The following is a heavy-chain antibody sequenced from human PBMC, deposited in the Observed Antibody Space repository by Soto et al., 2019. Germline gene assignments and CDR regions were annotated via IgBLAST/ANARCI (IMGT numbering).Heavy chain of an antibody. D-gene: IGHD1-26*01. CDR3: ARDGREASGMDV. CDR1: GGSISSHY. J-gene: IGHJ6*02. CDR2: IYYRGST. V-gene: IGHV4-59*11. Sequence: SETLSLTCTVSGGSISSHYWSWVRRAPGKGLEWIGHIYYRGSTNYNPSLRSRSTISVDTSKNQFSLKLNSVTTADAAVYYCARDGREASGMDVWGQGTKVTVSS.